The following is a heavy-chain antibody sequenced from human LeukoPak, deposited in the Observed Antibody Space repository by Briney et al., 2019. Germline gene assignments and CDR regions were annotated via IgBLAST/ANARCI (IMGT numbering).Heavy chain of an antibody. J-gene: IGHJ6*03. D-gene: IGHD3-10*01. Sequence: GGSLRLSCAASGFTFSSYWMSWVRQAPGKGLEWVANIKQDGSEKYYVDSVKGRFTISRDNAKNSLYLQMNSLRAEDTAVYYCARVGRTMVRGVIIKDYYYYYMDVWGKGTTVTISS. CDR1: GFTFSSYW. CDR2: IKQDGSEK. CDR3: ARVGRTMVRGVIIKDYYYYYMDV. V-gene: IGHV3-7*01.